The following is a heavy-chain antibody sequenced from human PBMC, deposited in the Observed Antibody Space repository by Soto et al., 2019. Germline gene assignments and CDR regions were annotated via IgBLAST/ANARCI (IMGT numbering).Heavy chain of an antibody. CDR1: GFTFSSYA. CDR3: ARDYSSSWYEVWFDP. J-gene: IGHJ5*02. D-gene: IGHD6-13*01. V-gene: IGHV3-23*01. Sequence: GGSLRLSCAASGFTFSSYAMSWVRQAPGKGLQWVSGIEIGGTTYYADSVRGRFTISRDNSKNTLSLQMNRLLAEDTAVYYCARDYSSSWYEVWFDPWGQGTLVTVSS. CDR2: IEIGGTT.